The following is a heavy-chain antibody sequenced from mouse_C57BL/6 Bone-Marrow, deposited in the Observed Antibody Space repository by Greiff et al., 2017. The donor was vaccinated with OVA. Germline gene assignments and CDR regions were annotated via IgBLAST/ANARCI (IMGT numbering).Heavy chain of an antibody. CDR2: ILPGSGST. D-gene: IGHD1-1*01. CDR3: ARVHFITTVVATRYFDV. Sequence: VQLKESGAELMKPGASVKLSCKATGYTFTGYWIEWVKQRPGHGLEWIGEILPGSGSTNYNEKFKGKATFTADTSSNTAYMQLSSLTTEDSAIYYCARVHFITTVVATRYFDVWGTGTTVTVSS. CDR1: GYTFTGYW. J-gene: IGHJ1*03. V-gene: IGHV1-9*01.